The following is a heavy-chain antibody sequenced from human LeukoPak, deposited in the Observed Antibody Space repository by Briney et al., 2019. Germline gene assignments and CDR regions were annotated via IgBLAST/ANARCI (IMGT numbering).Heavy chain of an antibody. CDR1: GGTFSSYA. D-gene: IGHD4-23*01. CDR2: IIPIFGTA. J-gene: IGHJ4*02. V-gene: IGHV1-69*13. Sequence: SVKVSFKASGGTFSSYAISWVRQAPGQGLEWMGGIIPIFGTANYAQKFQGRVTITVDESTSTAYMELSSLRSEDTAVYYCARGPDYGGNSVGLAYWGQGTLVTVSS. CDR3: ARGPDYGGNSVGLAY.